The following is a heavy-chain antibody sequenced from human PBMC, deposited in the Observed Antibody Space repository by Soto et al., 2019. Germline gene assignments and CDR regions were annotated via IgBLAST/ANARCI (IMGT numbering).Heavy chain of an antibody. CDR2: TVPVFDTS. D-gene: IGHD3-10*01. J-gene: IGHJ3*01. Sequence: QVQLVQSGAVVKKPGSSVEVSCKASGGTFNGYGISWVRQAPGQGLEWMGGTVPVFDTSKYVPRFQGRVTITPDTATSTAYMELSSLRSEDTAIYFCARGVSNSGAYYTGPSAYDLWGKGKLVIVSS. V-gene: IGHV1-69*06. CDR3: ARGVSNSGAYYTGPSAYDL. CDR1: GGTFNGYG.